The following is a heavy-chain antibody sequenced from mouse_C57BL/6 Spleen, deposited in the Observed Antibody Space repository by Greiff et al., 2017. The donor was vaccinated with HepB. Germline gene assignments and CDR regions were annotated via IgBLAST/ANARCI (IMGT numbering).Heavy chain of an antibody. Sequence: EVKLQQSGPVLVKPGASVKMSCKASGYTFTDYYMNWVKQSHGKSLEWIGVINPYNGGTSYNQKFKGKATLTVDKSSSTAYMELNSLTSEDSAVYYCARTPYDYDSWFAYWGQGTLVTVSA. V-gene: IGHV1-19*01. CDR2: INPYNGGT. J-gene: IGHJ3*01. CDR1: GYTFTDYY. CDR3: ARTPYDYDSWFAY. D-gene: IGHD2-4*01.